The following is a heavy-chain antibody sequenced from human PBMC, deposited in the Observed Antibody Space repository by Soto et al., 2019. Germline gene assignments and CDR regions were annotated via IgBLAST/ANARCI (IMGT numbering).Heavy chain of an antibody. V-gene: IGHV3-21*01. Sequence: EVQLVESGGGLVKPGGSLRLSCAASGFTFSSYSMNWVRQAPGKGLEWVSSISSSSSYIYYADSVKGRFTISRDNAKNSLYLQMNSLRAEDTAVYYCARVLLGDLHYYYYYGMDVWGQGTTVTVSS. CDR2: ISSSSSYI. CDR3: ARVLLGDLHYYYYYGMDV. J-gene: IGHJ6*02. D-gene: IGHD3-10*01. CDR1: GFTFSSYS.